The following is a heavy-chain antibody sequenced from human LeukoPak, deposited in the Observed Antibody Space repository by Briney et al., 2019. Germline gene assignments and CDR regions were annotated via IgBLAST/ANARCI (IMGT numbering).Heavy chain of an antibody. J-gene: IGHJ4*02. CDR1: GFTFSYYS. Sequence: PGEFLRLSCAASGFTFSYYSMNWVRQAPGKGLEWVSYISGSCNIYYADSVKGRFTISGDNAKNSLYLQMNSLRDEDTAVYYCAKAVVPAFDYWGQGTLVTVSS. V-gene: IGHV3-48*02. CDR2: ISGSCNI. CDR3: AKAVVPAFDY. D-gene: IGHD2-21*02.